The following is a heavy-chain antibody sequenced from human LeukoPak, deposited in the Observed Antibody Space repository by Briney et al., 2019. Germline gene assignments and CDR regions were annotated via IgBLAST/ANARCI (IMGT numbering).Heavy chain of an antibody. CDR3: ARDHLEYSYGVFDS. J-gene: IGHJ4*02. CDR2: ISSSSSYI. V-gene: IGHV3-21*01. Sequence: GGSLRLSCAASGFTFSSYSMNWVRQAPGKGLEWASSISSSSSYIYYADSVKGRFTISRDNAKNSLYLQMNSLRAEDTAVYYCARDHLEYSYGVFDSWGQGTLVTVSS. D-gene: IGHD5-18*01. CDR1: GFTFSSYS.